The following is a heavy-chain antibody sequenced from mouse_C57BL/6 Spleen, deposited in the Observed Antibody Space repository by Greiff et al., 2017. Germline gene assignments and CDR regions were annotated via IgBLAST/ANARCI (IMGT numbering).Heavy chain of an antibody. CDR2: ISDGGSYT. J-gene: IGHJ1*03. CDR1: GFTFSSYA. Sequence: EVMLVESGGGLVKPGGSLKLSCAASGFTFSSYAMSWVRQTPEKRLEWVATISDGGSYTYYPDNVKGRFTISRANAKNNLYLQMSHLKSEDTAMYYCARDLLGSWYFDVWGTGTTVTVSS. D-gene: IGHD6-2*01. CDR3: ARDLLGSWYFDV. V-gene: IGHV5-4*01.